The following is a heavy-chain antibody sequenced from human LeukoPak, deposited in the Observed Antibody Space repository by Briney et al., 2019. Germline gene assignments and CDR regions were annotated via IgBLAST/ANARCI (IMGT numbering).Heavy chain of an antibody. CDR2: ISSNSGIK. Sequence: PGGSLRLSCGGSGFTFKSFSMHWVRQAPGKGLEWVSDISSNSGIKSYADSVKGRFTISRDNAKNSVYLQMNSLRAEDTAVYYCARAYDFWSGPGGYWGQGTLVTVSS. CDR3: ARAYDFWSGPGGY. CDR1: GFTFKSFS. D-gene: IGHD3-3*01. J-gene: IGHJ4*02. V-gene: IGHV3-48*01.